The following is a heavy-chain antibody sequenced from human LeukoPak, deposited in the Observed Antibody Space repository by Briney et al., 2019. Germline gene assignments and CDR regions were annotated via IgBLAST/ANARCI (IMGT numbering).Heavy chain of an antibody. Sequence: SETLSLTCTVSGGSFSSGSYYWSWIRQPPGKGLEWIGYIYYSGSTNYNPSLKSRVTISVDTSKNQFSLKLSSVTAADTAVYYCATSIGYCSGGSCFTRMGLYYYYYGMDVWGQGTTVTVSS. J-gene: IGHJ6*02. CDR1: GGSFSSGSYY. V-gene: IGHV4-61*01. CDR2: IYYSGST. D-gene: IGHD2-15*01. CDR3: ATSIGYCSGGSCFTRMGLYYYYYGMDV.